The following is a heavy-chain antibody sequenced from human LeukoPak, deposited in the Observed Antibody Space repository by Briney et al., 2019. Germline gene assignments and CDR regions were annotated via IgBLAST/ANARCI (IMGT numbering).Heavy chain of an antibody. Sequence: GGSLRLSCAASRFTFRNYGMHWVRQAPGKGLEWVGVIWYDGSNKVYADSVKGRFTFSRDNSKNTLYLQMDSLRAEDTAVYYCAREVVVVGATGGGFDYWGQGTLVTVSS. CDR1: RFTFRNYG. D-gene: IGHD1-26*01. V-gene: IGHV3-33*01. CDR3: AREVVVVGATGGGFDY. CDR2: IWYDGSNK. J-gene: IGHJ4*02.